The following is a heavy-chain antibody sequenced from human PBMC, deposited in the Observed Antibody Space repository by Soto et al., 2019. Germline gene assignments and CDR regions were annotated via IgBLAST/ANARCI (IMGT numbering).Heavy chain of an antibody. V-gene: IGHV3-33*01. J-gene: IGHJ4*02. CDR1: GFTFSSYG. Sequence: QVQLVESGGGVVQPGRSLRLSCAASGFTFSSYGMHWVRQAPGKGLEWVAVIWYDGSKKYYADSVKGRFTISKDNSKNTLYLQMNSLRAEDTAVYYCARVPGSYYGSSGNYYEGGMYYFDYWGQGTLVTVSS. CDR2: IWYDGSKK. D-gene: IGHD3-22*01. CDR3: ARVPGSYYGSSGNYYEGGMYYFDY.